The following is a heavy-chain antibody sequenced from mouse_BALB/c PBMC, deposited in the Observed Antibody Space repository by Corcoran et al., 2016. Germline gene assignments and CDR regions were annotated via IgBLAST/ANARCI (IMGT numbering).Heavy chain of an antibody. D-gene: IGHD2-3*01. V-gene: IGHV14-3*02. CDR1: GFNIKDTY. CDR3: ARCDGGYYDYFDY. J-gene: IGHJ2*01. CDR2: IDPANGNT. Sequence: EVQLQQSGAELVKPGASVKLSCTASGFNIKDTYMHWVKQRPEQGLEWIGRIDPANGNTKYDPKFQGKATITADTSSNTAYLQLSSLTSEDTAVYYCARCDGGYYDYFDYWGQGTTLTVSS.